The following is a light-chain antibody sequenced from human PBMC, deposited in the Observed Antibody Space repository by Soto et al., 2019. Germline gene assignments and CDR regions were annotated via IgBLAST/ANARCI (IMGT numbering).Light chain of an antibody. CDR2: EVS. CDR1: RSDVGGYNY. Sequence: QSVLTQPPSASGSPGQSVTISCTGTRSDVGGYNYVSWYQQHPGKAPKLIVYEVSKRPSGVPDSFSGSKSGNTASLTVSGLQDEDEVDYYCRSYAGSNNFPYVFRTGTKVTVL. J-gene: IGLJ1*01. V-gene: IGLV2-8*01. CDR3: RSYAGSNNFPYV.